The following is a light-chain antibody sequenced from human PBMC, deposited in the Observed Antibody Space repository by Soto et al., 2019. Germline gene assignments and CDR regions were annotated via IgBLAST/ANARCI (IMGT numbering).Light chain of an antibody. CDR1: QDIKNY. V-gene: IGKV1-27*01. J-gene: IGKJ2*02. Sequence: DIQEIQYPHSLSASVGDRGTITCRASQDIKNYLAWYQQKQGELLKLLIYDASTLASGHPARFRGSGAGTDFTHTIANVHSEEVYTPYCQSCYDAQCTCGRGT. CDR2: DAS. CDR3: QSCYDAQCT.